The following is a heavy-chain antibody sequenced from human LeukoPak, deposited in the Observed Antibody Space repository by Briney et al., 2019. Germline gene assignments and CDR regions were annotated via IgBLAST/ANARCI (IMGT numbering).Heavy chain of an antibody. CDR2: IYHSGST. CDR1: GYSISSGFY. Sequence: SETLSLTCSVSGYSISSGFYRGWIRQTPGKGLEWIGSIYHSGSTHYNPSLKSRVTMAVDTSKNQFSLRLSSVTAADTAVYYCATLMGVPGDWGQGTLVTVSS. CDR3: ATLMGVPGD. D-gene: IGHD1-26*01. V-gene: IGHV4-38-2*02. J-gene: IGHJ4*02.